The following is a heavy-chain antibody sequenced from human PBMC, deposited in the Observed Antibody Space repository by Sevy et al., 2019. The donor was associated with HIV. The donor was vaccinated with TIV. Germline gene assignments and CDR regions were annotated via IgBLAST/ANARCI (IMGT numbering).Heavy chain of an antibody. V-gene: IGHV3-7*01. Sequence: GGSLRLSCATSGFSFSNYWMSWVRQAPGKGLEWVANIKQDGSEKYFVDSVKGRFTISRDNAKNSVYLQMNSLRAEDTAVYYCAGDLLYCSGGSCYSPPHFGMDVWGQGTTVTVSS. CDR2: IKQDGSEK. CDR1: GFSFSNYW. J-gene: IGHJ6*02. CDR3: AGDLLYCSGGSCYSPPHFGMDV. D-gene: IGHD2-15*01.